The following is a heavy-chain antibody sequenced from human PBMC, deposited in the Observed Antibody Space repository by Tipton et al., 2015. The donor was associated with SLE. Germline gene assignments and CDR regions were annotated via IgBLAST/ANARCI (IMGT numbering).Heavy chain of an antibody. CDR3: ARRWGSSRSYVDV. CDR1: GGSYSGYY. CDR2: INHRGST. J-gene: IGHJ6*04. V-gene: IGHV4-34*01. D-gene: IGHD6-13*01. Sequence: LRLSCAVYGGSYSGYYWRWIRQPPGKGLEWIGEINHRGSTNYNPSLKSRVTISVDTSKNQFSLKQNSVTAADTAVYYCARRWGSSRSYVDVWGKWTTVTVSS.